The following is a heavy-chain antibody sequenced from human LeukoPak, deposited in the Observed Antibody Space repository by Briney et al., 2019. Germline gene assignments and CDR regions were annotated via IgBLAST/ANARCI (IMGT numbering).Heavy chain of an antibody. J-gene: IGHJ5*02. CDR2: ISAYNGNT. CDR3: ASYPLYSSSSRWFDP. Sequence: ASVKVSCKASGYTFTSYGISWVRQAPGQGLEWMGWISAYNGNTNYAQKLQGRVTMTTDTSTSTAYMELRSLRSDDTAVYYCASYPLYSSSSRWFDPWGQGTLVTVSS. D-gene: IGHD6-13*01. V-gene: IGHV1-18*01. CDR1: GYTFTSYG.